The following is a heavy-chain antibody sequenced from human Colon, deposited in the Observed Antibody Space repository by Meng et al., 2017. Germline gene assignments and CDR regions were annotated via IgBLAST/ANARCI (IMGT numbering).Heavy chain of an antibody. Sequence: EVQLVGSGGGLVKPGESLSVSCEASGFTFSLYAINWVRQAPGEGLEWVASITSSSNYIHYSDSVKGRFTVSRDNARNSSYLQMDSLRAEDTAVYYCARVGTARPFDYWGQGTLVTVSS. CDR1: GFTFSLYA. V-gene: IGHV3-21*01. CDR3: ARVGTARPFDY. J-gene: IGHJ4*02. D-gene: IGHD1-1*01. CDR2: ITSSSNYI.